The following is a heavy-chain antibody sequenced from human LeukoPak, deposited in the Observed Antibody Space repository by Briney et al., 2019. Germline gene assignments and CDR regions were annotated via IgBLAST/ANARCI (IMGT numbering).Heavy chain of an antibody. CDR3: ARIAVASGAFDP. CDR2: ISTSGTII. CDR1: GFTFNIFE. D-gene: IGHD6-19*01. V-gene: IGHV3-48*03. J-gene: IGHJ5*02. Sequence: GGSLRLSCAASGFTFNIFEMNWVRQAPGKGLEWVPHISTSGTIIYYADSVKGRFTISRDNAKNSLYLQMNSLRAEDTAVYYCARIAVASGAFDPWGQGTLVTVSS.